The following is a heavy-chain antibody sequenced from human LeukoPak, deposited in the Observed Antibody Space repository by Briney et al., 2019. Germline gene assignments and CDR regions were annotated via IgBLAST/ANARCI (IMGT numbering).Heavy chain of an antibody. CDR1: GYTFTSYD. V-gene: IGHV1-8*01. J-gene: IGHJ4*02. D-gene: IGHD2-21*02. CDR2: MSPNSGNT. CDR3: ARDYCGGDCFPDS. Sequence: GASVKVSCKASGYTFTSYDINWMRQATGQGLEWMGWMSPNSGNTGYAQKFQGRVTMTRDTSTGTAYLELSSLRSDDTAVYYCARDYCGGDCFPDSWGQGTLVTVSS.